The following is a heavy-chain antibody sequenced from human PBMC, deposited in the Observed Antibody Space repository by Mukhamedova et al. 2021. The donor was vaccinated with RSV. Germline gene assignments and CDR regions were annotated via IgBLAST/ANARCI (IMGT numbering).Heavy chain of an antibody. J-gene: IGHJ3*02. CDR2: ISAYNGNT. Sequence: GLEWMGWISAYNGNTNYAQKLQGRVTMTTDTSTSTAYMELRSLRSDDTAVYYGGSSRDLTWDDAFDIWVQGTMVTVSS. V-gene: IGHV1-18*01. CDR3: GSSRDLTWDDAFDI. D-gene: IGHD3-9*01.